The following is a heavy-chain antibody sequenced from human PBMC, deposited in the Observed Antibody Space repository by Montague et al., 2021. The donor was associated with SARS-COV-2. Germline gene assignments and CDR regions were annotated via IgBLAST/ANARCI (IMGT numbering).Heavy chain of an antibody. V-gene: IGHV4-59*08. CDR2: SYYSGSI. CDR1: GGSISGYY. Sequence: SETLSLTCSVSGGSISGYYWSRIRKRQGKGLEWIGYSYYSGSINYNPSLKSRLTISVDTAKNQFALKLSSVTAADPAVDDCAGRYRWAMEVWGQGTTVTVSS. CDR3: AGRYRWAMEV. J-gene: IGHJ6*02. D-gene: IGHD5-12*01.